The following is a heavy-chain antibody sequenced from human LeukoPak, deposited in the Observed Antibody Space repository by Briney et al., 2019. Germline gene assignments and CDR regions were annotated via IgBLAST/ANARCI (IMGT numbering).Heavy chain of an antibody. CDR2: IKQDGSDK. D-gene: IGHD6-13*01. V-gene: IGHV3-7*01. CDR1: GFTFSSYW. J-gene: IGHJ4*02. Sequence: GGSLRLSCAASGFTFSSYWMSWVRQAPGKGLEWVANIKQDGSDKYYVDSVKGRFTISRDNAKNSLYLQMNSLRAEDTAVYYCARAPIAAAVDFDYWGQGTLVTVSS. CDR3: ARAPIAAAVDFDY.